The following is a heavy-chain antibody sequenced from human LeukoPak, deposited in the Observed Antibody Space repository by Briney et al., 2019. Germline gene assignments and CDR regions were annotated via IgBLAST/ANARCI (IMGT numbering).Heavy chain of an antibody. CDR1: GVSISSYY. J-gene: IGHJ4*02. D-gene: IGHD5-12*01. Sequence: SETLSLTCTVSGVSISSYYWSWIRQPPGKGLEWIGYIYYSGSTNYNPSLKSRVTISVDTSKNQFSLKLRSVTAADTAVYYCARVSGYDWESFYDFWGQGTLVTVSS. V-gene: IGHV4-59*01. CDR2: IYYSGST. CDR3: ARVSGYDWESFYDF.